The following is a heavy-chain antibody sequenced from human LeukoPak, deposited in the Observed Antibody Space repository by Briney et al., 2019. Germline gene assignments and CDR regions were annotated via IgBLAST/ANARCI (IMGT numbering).Heavy chain of an antibody. Sequence: GGTLRLSCAASGFTFDDYGMSWVRQAPGKGLEWVSGINWNGGSTGYADSVKGRFTISRDNAKNSLYLQMNSLRAEDTALYYCARGGYSSSSSDYCGQGTLVTVSS. CDR1: GFTFDDYG. CDR2: INWNGGST. CDR3: ARGGYSSSSSDY. V-gene: IGHV3-20*04. D-gene: IGHD6-13*01. J-gene: IGHJ4*02.